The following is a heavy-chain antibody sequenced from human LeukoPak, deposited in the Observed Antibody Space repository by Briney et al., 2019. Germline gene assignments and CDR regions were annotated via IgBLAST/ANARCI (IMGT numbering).Heavy chain of an antibody. CDR2: MNPNSGNT. J-gene: IGHJ4*02. Sequence: GASVKVSCKASGYTFTSYDINWVGQATGQGLKWMGWMNPNSGNTGYAQKFQGRVTMTRNTSISTAYMELSSLRSEDTAVYYCARGLGPTSKRWLRGGGYWGQGTLVTVSS. V-gene: IGHV1-8*01. D-gene: IGHD5-12*01. CDR1: GYTFTSYD. CDR3: ARGLGPTSKRWLRGGGY.